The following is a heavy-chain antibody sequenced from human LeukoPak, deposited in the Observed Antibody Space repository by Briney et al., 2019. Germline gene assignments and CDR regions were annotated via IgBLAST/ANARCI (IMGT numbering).Heavy chain of an antibody. V-gene: IGHV4-59*01. CDR3: ARGYPYSSGWYWYFDI. J-gene: IGHJ2*01. CDR2: IYYSGST. CDR1: GGSISSYY. Sequence: PSVTLSLTCTVSGGSISSYYWSWIRQPPGKGLEWIGYIYYSGSTNYNPSLKSRVTMAVDTSKNQFSLKLSSVTAADTAVYFCARGYPYSSGWYWYFDIWGRGTLVTVSS. D-gene: IGHD6-19*01.